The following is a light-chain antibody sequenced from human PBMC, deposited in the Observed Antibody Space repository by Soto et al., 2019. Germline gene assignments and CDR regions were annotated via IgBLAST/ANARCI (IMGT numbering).Light chain of an antibody. V-gene: IGKV1-39*01. J-gene: IGKJ1*01. CDR1: QNIFTY. CDR2: AAS. Sequence: DIRVTQSPSSLSASVGYRVTISCRASQNIFTYLNWYQQKPGKAPNLLIFAASTLRSGVPSRFSGSGSGTDFTLTISSLQREDFATYHCQQSYSEHLTFGQGTKVDIK. CDR3: QQSYSEHLT.